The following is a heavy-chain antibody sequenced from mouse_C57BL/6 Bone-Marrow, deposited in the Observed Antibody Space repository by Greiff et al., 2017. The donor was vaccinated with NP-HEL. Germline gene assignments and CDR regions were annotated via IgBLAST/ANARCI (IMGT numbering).Heavy chain of an antibody. D-gene: IGHD2-4*01. J-gene: IGHJ3*01. CDR1: GFTFSSYG. Sequence: EVQRVESGGDLVKPGGSLKFSCAASGFTFSSYGMSWVRQTPDKRLEWVATISSGGSYTYYPDSVKGRFTISRDNAKNTLYLQMSSLKSEDIAMYYCARHIYYDYDWFAYWGQGTLVTVSA. V-gene: IGHV5-6*01. CDR2: ISSGGSYT. CDR3: ARHIYYDYDWFAY.